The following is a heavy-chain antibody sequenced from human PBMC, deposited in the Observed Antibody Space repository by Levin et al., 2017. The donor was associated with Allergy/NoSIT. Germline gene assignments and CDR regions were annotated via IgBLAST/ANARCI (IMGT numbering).Heavy chain of an antibody. D-gene: IGHD6-6*01. J-gene: IGHJ6*02. CDR3: ARDFWGSSSKGYYNYYGMDV. Sequence: SETLSLNCTVSGDSISTYYWTWIRQPPGKGLEWIGYIHYSGDTKYNPFLKSRVTISLDTSRNQFSLKLTSVTTGDTAVYFCARDFWGSSSKGYYNYYGMDVWGQGTTVTVSS. V-gene: IGHV4-59*01. CDR1: GDSISTYY. CDR2: IHYSGDT.